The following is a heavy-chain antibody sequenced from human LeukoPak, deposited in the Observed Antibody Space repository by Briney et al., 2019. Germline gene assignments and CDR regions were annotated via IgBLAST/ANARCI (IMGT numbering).Heavy chain of an antibody. J-gene: IGHJ6*02. V-gene: IGHV1-8*01. CDR3: ARGITVAGYYYYGMDV. CDR1: GYTFTSYD. Sequence: GASVKVSCKASGYTFTSYDINWVRQATGQGLEWMGWMNPSSGNTGYAQKFQGRVTMTRNTSISTAYMELSSLRSEDTAVYYCARGITVAGYYYYGMDVWGQGTTVTVSS. D-gene: IGHD6-19*01. CDR2: MNPSSGNT.